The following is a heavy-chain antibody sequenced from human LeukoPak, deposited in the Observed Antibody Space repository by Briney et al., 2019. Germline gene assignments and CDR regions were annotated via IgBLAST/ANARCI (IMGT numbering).Heavy chain of an antibody. CDR2: ISGSGSST. D-gene: IGHD1-26*01. CDR3: AKGLQWELPFDY. J-gene: IGHJ4*02. Sequence: PGGSLRLSCAASGFTFSSYAMSWVRQAPGKGLEWVSSISGSGSSTYYAGSVKGRFTISRDNSKNTLYVQMNSLRAEDTAAYSCAKGLQWELPFDYWGQGTLVTVSS. V-gene: IGHV3-23*01. CDR1: GFTFSSYA.